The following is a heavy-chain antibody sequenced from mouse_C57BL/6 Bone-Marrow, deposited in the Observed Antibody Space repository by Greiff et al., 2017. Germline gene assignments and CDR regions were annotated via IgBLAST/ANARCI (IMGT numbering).Heavy chain of an antibody. V-gene: IGHV1-63*01. Sequence: QVQLQQSGAELVRPGTSVKMSCKASGYTFTNYWIGWAKQRPGHGLEWIGDIYPGGGYTNYNEKFKGKATLTADKSSSTAYMQFSCLTSEDSAIYCCERYGYWIFDYWGQGTTLTVSS. CDR2: IYPGGGYT. D-gene: IGHD2-2*01. CDR3: ERYGYWIFDY. CDR1: GYTFTNYW. J-gene: IGHJ2*01.